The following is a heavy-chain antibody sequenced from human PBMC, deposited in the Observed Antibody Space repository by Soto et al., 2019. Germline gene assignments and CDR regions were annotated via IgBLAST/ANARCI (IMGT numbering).Heavy chain of an antibody. J-gene: IGHJ4*02. V-gene: IGHV3-30*03. CDR2: ISYDGSNK. CDR1: GFTFSSYG. D-gene: IGHD3-9*01. CDR3: ARYFDWLYYFDY. Sequence: GGSLRLSCAASGFTFSSYGMHWVRQAPGKGLEWVAVISYDGSNKYYADSVKGRFTISRDNSKNTLYLQMNSLRAEDTAVYYCARYFDWLYYFDYWGQGTLVTVSS.